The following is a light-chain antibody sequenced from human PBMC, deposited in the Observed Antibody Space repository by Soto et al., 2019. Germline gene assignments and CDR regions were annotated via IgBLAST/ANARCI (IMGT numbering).Light chain of an antibody. CDR3: QQYGDSRT. V-gene: IGKV3-20*01. J-gene: IGKJ1*01. Sequence: EIVLTQSPGTLSVSPGERATLSCRASQSIRNNNLAWYEQKPGQAPRLLIYDASNRATGIPDRFSGSGSGTDFTLTISRLGPEDFAVYYCQQYGDSRTFGQGTRVEI. CDR2: DAS. CDR1: QSIRNNN.